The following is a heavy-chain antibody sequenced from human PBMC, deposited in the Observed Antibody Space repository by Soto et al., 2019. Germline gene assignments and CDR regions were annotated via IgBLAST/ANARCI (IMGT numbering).Heavy chain of an antibody. CDR2: IYYSGST. Sequence: SETLSLTCTVSGGSVSSGGYYWSWIRQHPGKGLEWIGYIYYSGSTYYNPSLKSRVTISVDTSKNQFSLKLSSVTAADTAVYYCARYRRIFGVVIILSWFDPWGQGTLVTVSS. D-gene: IGHD3-3*01. CDR1: GGSVSSGGYY. CDR3: ARYRRIFGVVIILSWFDP. J-gene: IGHJ5*02. V-gene: IGHV4-31*03.